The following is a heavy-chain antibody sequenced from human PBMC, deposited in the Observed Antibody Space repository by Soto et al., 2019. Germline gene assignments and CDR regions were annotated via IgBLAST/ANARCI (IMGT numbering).Heavy chain of an antibody. V-gene: IGHV3-33*01. Sequence: QVQLVESGGGVVQPGRSLRLSWAASGFTFSNYGIQWVRQAPGKGLEWVAIIWHDGSNLYYADPVKGRFTNSRDNSKKTVYMQMSRLRVEKTAVYYCARDAPYAYCGMDVWGQGTAVTVSS. CDR3: ARDAPYAYCGMDV. CDR1: GFTFSNYG. CDR2: IWHDGSNL. J-gene: IGHJ6*02.